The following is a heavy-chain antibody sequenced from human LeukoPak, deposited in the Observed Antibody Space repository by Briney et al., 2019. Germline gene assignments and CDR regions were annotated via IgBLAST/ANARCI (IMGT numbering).Heavy chain of an antibody. D-gene: IGHD3-22*01. V-gene: IGHV3-30*02. CDR3: AKTYYYDSSAYYSFDY. CDR1: GFTFSRFG. Sequence: GGSLRLSCAASGFTFSRFGMHWVRQAPGKGLEWVTFRRYDGSNKYYADSVRGRFTISRDNSKNTLYLQMNSLRAEDTAVYYCAKTYYYDSSAYYSFDYWGQGTLVTVSS. CDR2: RRYDGSNK. J-gene: IGHJ4*02.